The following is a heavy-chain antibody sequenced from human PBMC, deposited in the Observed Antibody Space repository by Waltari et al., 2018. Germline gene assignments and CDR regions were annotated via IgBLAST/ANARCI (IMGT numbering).Heavy chain of an antibody. CDR2: IYSGGST. J-gene: IGHJ6*03. D-gene: IGHD2-21*01. CDR1: GVTFSSYA. Sequence: EVQLLESGGGVVQPGGSMRLSCATSGVTFSSYAMSWVPQAPGKGLEWFYVIYSGGSTYHADSVKRRLTISRDNSKTTLYLQMNSLRAEDTAVYYCAKARLAYYYYMAVWGKGTTVTVSS. V-gene: IGHV3-23*03. CDR3: AKARLAYYYYMAV.